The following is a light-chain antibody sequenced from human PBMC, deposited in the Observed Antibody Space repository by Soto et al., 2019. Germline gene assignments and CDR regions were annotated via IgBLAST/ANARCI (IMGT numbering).Light chain of an antibody. J-gene: IGKJ2*01. CDR3: QQSYSIPYT. Sequence: DIQMTQSPSSLSASVGDRVTITCRASQTISSYLNWYQQKPGKAPKLLIYAAFSLQSGVPSRFSGSGSGTDFTLTISSLQPEDFATYFCQQSYSIPYTFGQGTKVDIK. V-gene: IGKV1-39*01. CDR2: AAF. CDR1: QTISSY.